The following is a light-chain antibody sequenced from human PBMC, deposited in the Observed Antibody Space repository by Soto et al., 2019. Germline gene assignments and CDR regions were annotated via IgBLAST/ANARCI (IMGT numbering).Light chain of an antibody. CDR3: HSHTTTNSLV. V-gene: IGLV2-14*01. J-gene: IGLJ1*01. CDR1: SGGVGDFDY. Sequence: QSVLTQPASVSGSPGQSITSSCTATSGGVGDFDYVSWYQQDPGEAPKLIIYEVSHRPSGVSDRFSASKSGDTASLTISGLQADEEASYYCHSHTTTNSLVFGTGTKVTVL. CDR2: EVS.